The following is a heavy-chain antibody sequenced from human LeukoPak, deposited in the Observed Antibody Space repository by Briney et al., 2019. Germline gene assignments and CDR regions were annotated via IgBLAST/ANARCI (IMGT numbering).Heavy chain of an antibody. J-gene: IGHJ4*02. V-gene: IGHV1-69*04. CDR3: ARVDTAMVIDY. D-gene: IGHD5-18*01. CDR2: IIPILGIA. CDR1: GGTFSSYA. Sequence: SVKVSCKASGGTFSSYATSWVRQAPGQGLEWMGRIIPILGIANYAQKFQGRVTITADKSTSTAYMELSSLRSEDTAVYYCARVDTAMVIDYWGQGTLVTVSS.